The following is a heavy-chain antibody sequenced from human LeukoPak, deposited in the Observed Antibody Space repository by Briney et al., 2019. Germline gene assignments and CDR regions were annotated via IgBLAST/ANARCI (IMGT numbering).Heavy chain of an antibody. J-gene: IGHJ4*02. CDR1: GGSISSYY. CDR3: ARGTGPPLGYCSGGSCYGYYFDY. V-gene: IGHV4-59*01. D-gene: IGHD2-15*01. CDR2: IYYSGST. Sequence: SETLSLTCTVSGGSISSYYWSLLRQPPGKGLEWIGYIYYSGSTNYNPSLKSRVTISVDTSKNQFSLKLSSVTAADTAVYYCARGTGPPLGYCSGGSCYGYYFDYWGQGTLVTVSS.